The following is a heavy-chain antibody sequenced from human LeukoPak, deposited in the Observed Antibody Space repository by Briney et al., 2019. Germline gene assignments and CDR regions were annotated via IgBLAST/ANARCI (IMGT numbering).Heavy chain of an antibody. CDR1: GGTFSKYT. J-gene: IGHJ5*02. CDR2: ITPLFGTA. Sequence: SVKVSCKASGGTFSKYTISWVRQRPGQGLEWMGGITPLFGTANYAQKFQGRVTITADESASTAYMELSSLRSEDTAVYYCARESGYCSGGSCLDPWGQGTLVTVSS. CDR3: ARESGYCSGGSCLDP. D-gene: IGHD2-15*01. V-gene: IGHV1-69*01.